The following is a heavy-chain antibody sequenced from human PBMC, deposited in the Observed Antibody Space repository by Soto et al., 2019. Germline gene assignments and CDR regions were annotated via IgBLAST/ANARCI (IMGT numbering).Heavy chain of an antibody. CDR3: ATLGVYSSGWYPFDY. J-gene: IGHJ4*02. CDR2: ISACNGNT. V-gene: IGHV1-18*01. Sequence: ASVKVSCKASGYTFTSYGISWVRQAPGQGLEWMGWISACNGNTNYAQKLQGRVTMTRDTSTSTAYMELSSLRSDDTAVYYCATLGVYSSGWYPFDYWGQGTLVTVSS. CDR1: GYTFTSYG. D-gene: IGHD6-19*01.